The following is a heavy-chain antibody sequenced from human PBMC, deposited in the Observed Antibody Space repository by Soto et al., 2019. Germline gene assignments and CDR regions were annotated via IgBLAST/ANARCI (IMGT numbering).Heavy chain of an antibody. CDR2: TYYRSKWYS. CDR3: ARGSYYSGWV. J-gene: IGHJ4*02. Sequence: SQTLSLTCAISGDSVSSTSTAWSWIRQSPSRGLEWLGRTYYRSKWYSDYAVSVKSRITIDPDTSKNQFSLQLNSVTPEDTAVYYCARGSYYSGWVWGQGTLVTVSS. V-gene: IGHV6-1*01. CDR1: GDSVSSTSTA. D-gene: IGHD6-19*01.